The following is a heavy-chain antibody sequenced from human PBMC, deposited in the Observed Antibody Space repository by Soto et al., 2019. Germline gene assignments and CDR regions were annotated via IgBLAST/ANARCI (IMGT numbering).Heavy chain of an antibody. CDR1: GYTFTSYY. CDR3: ARVGMTNNAFDI. D-gene: IGHD4-17*01. J-gene: IGHJ3*02. V-gene: IGHV1-46*01. Sequence: QVQLVQSGAEVKKPGASVKVSCKASGYTFTSYYMHWVRQAPGQGLEWMGIINPSGGSTNYAQKFQGRVTMTRDTSTSTVYMELSSLISEDTAVYYCARVGMTNNAFDIWGQGTMVTVSS. CDR2: INPSGGST.